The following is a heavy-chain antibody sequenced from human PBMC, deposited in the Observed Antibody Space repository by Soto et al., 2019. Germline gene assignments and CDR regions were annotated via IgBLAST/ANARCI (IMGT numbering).Heavy chain of an antibody. CDR1: GGTFSSYA. J-gene: IGHJ5*01. V-gene: IGHV1-69*13. D-gene: IGHD3-3*01. Sequence: SVKVSCKASGGTFSSYAISWVRQAPGQGLEWMGGIIPIFGTANYAQKFQGRVTITADESTSTAYMELSSLRSEDTAVYYCAKDSGGLRFFPGLGGFDSWGQGTLVTVSS. CDR2: IIPIFGTA. CDR3: AKDSGGLRFFPGLGGFDS.